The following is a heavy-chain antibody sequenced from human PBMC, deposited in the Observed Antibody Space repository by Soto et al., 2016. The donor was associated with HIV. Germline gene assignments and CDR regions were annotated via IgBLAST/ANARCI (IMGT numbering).Heavy chain of an antibody. CDR1: GFTFSTDA. CDR2: ISDSGGST. V-gene: IGHV3-23*01. CDR3: AKNHPGSWSDFQY. J-gene: IGHJ1*01. Sequence: EVQLLESGGGLVQPGGPVRLSCAASGFTFSTDAMSWVRQAPGKGLEWVSGISDSGGSTYYADSVKGRFIISRDNSKNTLYLQMNSLRAEDTAVYYCAKNHPGSWSDFQYWGQGTLVTVSS. D-gene: IGHD6-19*01.